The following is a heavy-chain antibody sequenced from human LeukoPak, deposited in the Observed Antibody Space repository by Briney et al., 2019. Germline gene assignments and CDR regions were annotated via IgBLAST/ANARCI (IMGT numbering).Heavy chain of an antibody. J-gene: IGHJ4*02. D-gene: IGHD3-22*01. CDR1: GGSISSYY. CDR3: ARGHSSGHYYDY. Sequence: SETLSLTCTASGGSISSYYWNWIRQSAGKRLEWIGRIYASGRTDYNPSFKSRVTMSVDTSKNQFSLKVTYVTAADTAVYYCARGHSSGHYYDYWGQGTLVTVSS. CDR2: IYASGRT. V-gene: IGHV4-4*07.